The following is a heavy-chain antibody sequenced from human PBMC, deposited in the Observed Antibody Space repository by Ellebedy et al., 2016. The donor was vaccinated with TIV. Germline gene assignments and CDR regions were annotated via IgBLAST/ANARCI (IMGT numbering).Heavy chain of an antibody. CDR2: MRDDGRNE. Sequence: GESLKISCAASGFTFSSHVMHWVRQAPGKGLEWVAFMRDDGRNEYYADSVKGRFTISRDTSKNTLYLQMNSLRVGDTAVYYCAKDHGGYDVFFDYWGQGALVTVSS. CDR3: AKDHGGYDVFFDY. V-gene: IGHV3-30*02. D-gene: IGHD6-19*01. CDR1: GFTFSSHV. J-gene: IGHJ4*02.